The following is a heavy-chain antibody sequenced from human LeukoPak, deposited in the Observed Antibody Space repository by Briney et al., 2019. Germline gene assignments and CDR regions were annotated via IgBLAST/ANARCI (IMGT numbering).Heavy chain of an antibody. Sequence: PGGSLGLSCAASGFTFSSYSMNWVRQAPGKGLEWVSSISSSSSYIYYADSVKGRFTISRDNAKNSLYLQMNSLRAEDTAVYYCARLGYCSSTSCYAFDYWGQGTLVTVSS. CDR2: ISSSSSYI. CDR3: ARLGYCSSTSCYAFDY. V-gene: IGHV3-21*01. J-gene: IGHJ4*02. D-gene: IGHD2-2*01. CDR1: GFTFSSYS.